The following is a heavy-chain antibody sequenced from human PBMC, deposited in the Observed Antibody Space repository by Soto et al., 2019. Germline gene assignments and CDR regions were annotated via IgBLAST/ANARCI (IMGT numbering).Heavy chain of an antibody. D-gene: IGHD3-22*01. J-gene: IGHJ5*02. CDR1: GLSLDTSGVG. CDR2: IYWDDDK. Sequence: QITLKESGPTLVKPTQTLTVTCTFSGLSLDTSGVGVGWIRQPPGKALEWLALIYWDDDKRYSPSLKSRLTTTKDTSKHQVVLTMTHMDPVDTATYYCVPRREYYDESTGFAPWGQGILVTVSS. V-gene: IGHV2-5*02. CDR3: VPRREYYDESTGFAP.